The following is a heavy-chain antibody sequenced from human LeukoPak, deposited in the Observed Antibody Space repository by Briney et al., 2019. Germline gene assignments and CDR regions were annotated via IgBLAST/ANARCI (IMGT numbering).Heavy chain of an antibody. V-gene: IGHV3-30*01. Sequence: GGSLRLSCAASGFTFRSYAMHWARQAPGKGLEWVAAILFHGNTDYYADSVKGRFTISRDNSKNTLFLQLNGLRTEDTAVYYCARGPTSRSLDAPLDLGGQGTLVTVAS. CDR3: ARGPTSRSLDAPLDL. J-gene: IGHJ5*02. CDR2: ILFHGNTD. CDR1: GFTFRSYA.